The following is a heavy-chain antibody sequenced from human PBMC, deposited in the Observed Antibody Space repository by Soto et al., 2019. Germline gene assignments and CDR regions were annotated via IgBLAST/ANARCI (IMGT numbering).Heavy chain of an antibody. Sequence: PSETLSLTCTVSGDSIRGSPYFWGWIRQPPGKRLEWIGSIFYDGYTLYTPSLKSRVTISVDTSKNQFSLKLTSVAAADTAIYFCARLQAAVPHYWGQGILVTVS. CDR3: ARLQAAVPHY. D-gene: IGHD6-13*01. CDR1: GDSIRGSPYF. J-gene: IGHJ4*02. V-gene: IGHV4-39*01. CDR2: IFYDGYT.